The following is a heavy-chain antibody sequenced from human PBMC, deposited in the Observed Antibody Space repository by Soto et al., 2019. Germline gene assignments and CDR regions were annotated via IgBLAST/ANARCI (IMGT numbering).Heavy chain of an antibody. D-gene: IGHD7-27*01. CDR1: GFSFRNAW. CDR2: IKSESVGGTT. V-gene: IGHV3-15*05. Sequence: EVQLVASGGDLVKPGGSLRLACAGSGFSFRNAWLSWVRQAPGKGPEWIGRIKSESVGGTTDYAAAVKGRFTVSRDDSKNTVYLHMSSLKIEDRAVYYCLGDWLHPWGQGPLVTVSS. CDR3: LGDWLHP. J-gene: IGHJ5*02.